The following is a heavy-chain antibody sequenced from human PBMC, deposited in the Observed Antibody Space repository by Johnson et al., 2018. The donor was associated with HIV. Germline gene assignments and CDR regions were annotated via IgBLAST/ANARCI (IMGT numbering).Heavy chain of an antibody. CDR1: GFTFSSYW. CDR3: ARDRGYWDAFDI. Sequence: VQLVESGGGLVQPGGSLRLSCAASGFTFSSYWMSWVRQAPGKGLEWVSAISSSGGTIYYADSGKGRFSISRDNAKNSLYLQMNSLRAEDTAVYYCARDRGYWDAFDIWGQGTMVIVSS. V-gene: IGHV3-48*04. J-gene: IGHJ3*02. CDR2: ISSSGGTI. D-gene: IGHD3-22*01.